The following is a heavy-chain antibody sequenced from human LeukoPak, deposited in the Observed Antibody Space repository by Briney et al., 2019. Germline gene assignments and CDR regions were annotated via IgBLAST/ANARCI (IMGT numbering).Heavy chain of an antibody. CDR2: ISGSGGST. Sequence: GGTLRLSCAASGFTFSSYGMSWVRQAPGKGLEWVSAISGSGGSTYYADSVKGRFTISRDNSKNTLYLQMNSLRAEDTAVYYCAKVGCSSTSCYDINWFDPWGQGTLVTVSS. J-gene: IGHJ5*02. CDR3: AKVGCSSTSCYDINWFDP. D-gene: IGHD2-2*01. V-gene: IGHV3-23*01. CDR1: GFTFSSYG.